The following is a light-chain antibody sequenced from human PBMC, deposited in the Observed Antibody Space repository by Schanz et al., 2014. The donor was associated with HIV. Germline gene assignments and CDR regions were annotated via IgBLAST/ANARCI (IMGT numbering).Light chain of an antibody. CDR1: NSDVGGYDY. J-gene: IGLJ3*02. V-gene: IGLV2-14*01. Sequence: QSALTQPASVSGSPGQSITISCTGTNSDVGGYDYVSWYQQHPGKAPKLIIYDVNYRPSGSSNRFSGSKSGNTASLTISGLQAEDEADYYCSSYTSSSTWVFGGGTKLTVL. CDR3: SSYTSSSTWV. CDR2: DVN.